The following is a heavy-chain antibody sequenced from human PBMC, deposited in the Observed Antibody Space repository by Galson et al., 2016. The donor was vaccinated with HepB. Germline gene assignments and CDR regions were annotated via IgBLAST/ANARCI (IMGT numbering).Heavy chain of an antibody. D-gene: IGHD1-26*01. J-gene: IGHJ4*02. CDR2: SDPEEAET. Sequence: SVKVSCKVSGYTLTDLSMHWVRQTPRNGLEWMGGSDPEEAETIYAQKFQGRVSMTEDTSTDTAYMELSGLRSEDTAVYYGAIVRVGVESLENWGQGNLVTVSS. V-gene: IGHV1-24*01. CDR3: AIVRVGVESLEN. CDR1: GYTLTDLS.